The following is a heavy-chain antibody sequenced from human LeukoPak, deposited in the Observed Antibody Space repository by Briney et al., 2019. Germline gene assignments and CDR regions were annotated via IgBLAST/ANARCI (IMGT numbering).Heavy chain of an antibody. CDR2: INHSGST. CDR3: ARPHPYDSSGYYYN. D-gene: IGHD3-22*01. CDR1: GGSFSGYY. V-gene: IGHV4-34*01. J-gene: IGHJ4*02. Sequence: SETLSLTCAAYGGSFSGYYWSWIRQPPGKGLEWIGEINHSGSTNYNPSLKSRVTISVDTSKNQFSLKLSSVTAADTAVYYCARPHPYDSSGYYYNWGQGTLVTVSS.